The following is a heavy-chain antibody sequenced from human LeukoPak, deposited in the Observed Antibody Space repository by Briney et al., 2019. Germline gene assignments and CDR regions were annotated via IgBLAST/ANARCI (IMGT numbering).Heavy chain of an antibody. CDR1: GGSISSYY. D-gene: IGHD5-24*01. V-gene: IGHV4-59*08. J-gene: IGHJ4*02. CDR3: ARPGDGYNSLQFDY. CDR2: IYYSGST. Sequence: KASETLSLTCTVSGGSISSYYWSWIRQPPGKGLEWIGYIYYSGSTNYNPSLKSRVTISVDTSKNQFSLKLSSVTAADTAVYYCARPGDGYNSLQFDYWGQGTLVTVSS.